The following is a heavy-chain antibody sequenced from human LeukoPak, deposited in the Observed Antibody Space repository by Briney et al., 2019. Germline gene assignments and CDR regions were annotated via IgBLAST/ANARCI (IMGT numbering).Heavy chain of an antibody. CDR2: IIPIFGTA. D-gene: IGHD6-6*01. CDR1: GGTFSSYA. V-gene: IGHV1-69*13. J-gene: IGHJ6*03. Sequence: ASVKVSCKASGGTFSSYAISWVRQAPGQGLEWMGGIIPIFGTANYAQKFQGRVTITADESTGTAYMELSSLRSEDTAVYYCARSYSSSSMNYYYYYMDVWGKGTTVTVSS. CDR3: ARSYSSSSMNYYYYYMDV.